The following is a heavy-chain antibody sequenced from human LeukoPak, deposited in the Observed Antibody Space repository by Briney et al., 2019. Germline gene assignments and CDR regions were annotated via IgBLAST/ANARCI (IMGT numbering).Heavy chain of an antibody. V-gene: IGHV4-61*02. J-gene: IGHJ6*03. Sequence: SETLSLTCTVSGGSISSGSYYWSWIRQPAGTGLEWIGRIYTSGSTNYNPSLKSRVTISVDTSKNQFSLKLSSVTAADTAVYYCAREDYGDYPPHYYYYYTDVWGKGTTVTVSS. CDR1: GGSISSGSYY. D-gene: IGHD4-17*01. CDR2: IYTSGST. CDR3: AREDYGDYPPHYYYYYTDV.